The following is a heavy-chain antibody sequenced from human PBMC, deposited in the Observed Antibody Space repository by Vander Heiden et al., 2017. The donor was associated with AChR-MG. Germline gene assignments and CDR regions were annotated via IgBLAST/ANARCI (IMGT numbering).Heavy chain of an antibody. CDR3: ARVNMVRGVIMPFDAFDI. J-gene: IGHJ3*02. CDR2: ISAYNGNT. V-gene: IGHV1-18*01. D-gene: IGHD3-10*01. CDR1: GYTFTSYG. Sequence: QVQLVQSGAEVKKPGASVKVSCKASGYTFTSYGISRVRQAPGQGLEWMGWISAYNGNTNYAQKLQGRVTMTTDTSTSTAYMELRSLRSDDTAVYYCARVNMVRGVIMPFDAFDIWGQGTMVTVSS.